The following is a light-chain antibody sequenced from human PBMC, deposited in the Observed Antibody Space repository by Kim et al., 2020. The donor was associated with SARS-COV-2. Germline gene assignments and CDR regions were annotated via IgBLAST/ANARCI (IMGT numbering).Light chain of an antibody. V-gene: IGLV2-14*03. CDR2: DVN. Sequence: GQSIPISCTGTSSDVGGYDSVSWYQHHPGKAPKVMIYDVNQRPSGVTNRFSGSKSGNTASLTISGLQAEDEADYYCSSYTSSITLVFGGGTQLTVL. J-gene: IGLJ2*01. CDR1: SSDVGGYDS. CDR3: SSYTSSITLV.